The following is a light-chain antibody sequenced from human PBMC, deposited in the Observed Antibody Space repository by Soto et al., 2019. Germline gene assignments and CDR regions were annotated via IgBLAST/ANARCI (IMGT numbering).Light chain of an antibody. J-gene: IGKJ5*01. CDR1: QSVSSN. V-gene: IGKV3-11*01. CDR3: QQRQYLPPIT. Sequence: QSVVTLCVYPGESAALSGRASQSVSSNLAWYQQKPGQAPRLLIYDASNRAPGIPARFSGSGSGTDFTLTISSLEPEDFAVYYCQQRQYLPPITFGQVTRLEV. CDR2: DAS.